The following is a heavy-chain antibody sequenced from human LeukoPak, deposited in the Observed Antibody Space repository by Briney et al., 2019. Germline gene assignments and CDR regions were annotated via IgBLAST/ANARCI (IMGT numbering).Heavy chain of an antibody. CDR2: ISGSGGGT. Sequence: GGSLRLSCAASGFSFSSYAMSWVRQAPGKGLEWVSLISGSGGGTWYADSVKDRLTISRDNSKTTLYLQMNSLRAEDTAIYYCAKSLAAYNYFDYWGQGTLVTVSS. CDR1: GFSFSSYA. V-gene: IGHV3-23*01. CDR3: AKSLAAYNYFDY. J-gene: IGHJ4*02. D-gene: IGHD2-21*01.